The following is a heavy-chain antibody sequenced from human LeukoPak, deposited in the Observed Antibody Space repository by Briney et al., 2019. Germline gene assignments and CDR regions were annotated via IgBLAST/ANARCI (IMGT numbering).Heavy chain of an antibody. V-gene: IGHV4-59*12. CDR1: GGSISSYY. D-gene: IGHD3-22*01. Sequence: SETLSLTCTVSGGSISSYYWSWIRQPPGKGLEWIGYIYYSGSTNYNPSLKSRVTISVDTSKNQFSLKLSSVTAADTAVYYCARLRTYYYDSSGYYYNDYWGQGTLVTVSS. J-gene: IGHJ4*02. CDR2: IYYSGST. CDR3: ARLRTYYYDSSGYYYNDY.